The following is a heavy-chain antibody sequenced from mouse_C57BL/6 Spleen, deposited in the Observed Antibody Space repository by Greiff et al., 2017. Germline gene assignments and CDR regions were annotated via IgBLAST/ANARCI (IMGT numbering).Heavy chain of an antibody. CDR2: IYPRSGNT. V-gene: IGHV1-81*01. Sequence: VQLQQSGAELARPGASVKLSCKASGYTFTSYGISWVKQRTGQGLEWIGEIYPRSGNTYYNEKFKGKATLTADKSSSTAYMELRSLTSEDSAVYFCAIYDYGRGAWFAYWGQGTLVTVSA. CDR3: AIYDYGRGAWFAY. D-gene: IGHD2-4*01. CDR1: GYTFTSYG. J-gene: IGHJ3*01.